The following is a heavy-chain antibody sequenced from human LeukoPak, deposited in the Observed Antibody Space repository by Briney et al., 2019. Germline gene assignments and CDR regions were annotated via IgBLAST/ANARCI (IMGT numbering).Heavy chain of an antibody. Sequence: SGGSLRLSCAASGFTFSDYYMTWIRQAPGKGLEWVGRIKSKTDGGTTDYAAPVKGRFTISRDDSKNTLYLQMNSLKTEDTAVYYCTTDLGGSGSGYWGQGTLVTVSS. CDR2: IKSKTDGGTT. J-gene: IGHJ4*02. CDR3: TTDLGGSGSGY. D-gene: IGHD3-10*01. V-gene: IGHV3-15*01. CDR1: GFTFSDYY.